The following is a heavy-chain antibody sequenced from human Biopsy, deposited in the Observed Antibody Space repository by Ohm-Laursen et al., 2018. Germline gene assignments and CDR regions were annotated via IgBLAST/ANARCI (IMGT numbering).Heavy chain of an antibody. CDR2: IIPILGTV. Sequence: GSSVKVSCKASGDTFTTSAISWVRQVPGQGLDWMGRIIPILGTVDYGQNFQGRVTIRADTSTTFLELTSLRYDDTAVYYCASGDIGGIGLDVWGLGTTDTVSS. CDR1: GDTFTTSA. J-gene: IGHJ6*02. D-gene: IGHD3-10*01. V-gene: IGHV1-69*04. CDR3: ASGDIGGIGLDV.